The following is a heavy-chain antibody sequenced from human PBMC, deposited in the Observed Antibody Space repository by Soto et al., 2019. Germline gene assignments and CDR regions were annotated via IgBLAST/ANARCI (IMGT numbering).Heavy chain of an antibody. Sequence: QVQLVQSGAEVKKPGSSVKVSCKSSGGTFNNYGFSWVRQAPGQGLECMGVIVPIFGAEHPQKFQGRVTITADESTTTFFMERRGLRSDDTAVYYGARGGSDYEGSGYYQGHVWGQGTTVTV. CDR2: IVPIFGA. D-gene: IGHD3-22*01. J-gene: IGHJ6*02. V-gene: IGHV1-69*12. CDR1: GGTFNNYG. CDR3: ARGGSDYEGSGYYQGHV.